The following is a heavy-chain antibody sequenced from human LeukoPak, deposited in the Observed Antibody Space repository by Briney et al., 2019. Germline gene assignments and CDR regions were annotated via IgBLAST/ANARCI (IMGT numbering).Heavy chain of an antibody. CDR2: IIPILGIA. J-gene: IGHJ4*02. D-gene: IGHD3-3*01. CDR3: ARDRTIFGVVTLGY. Sequence: ASVKFSCKASGGTFSSYAISCVRQAPGQGLEWMGRIIPILGIANYAQKFQGRVTITADKSTSTAYMELSSLRSEDTAVYYCARDRTIFGVVTLGYWGQGTLVTVSS. CDR1: GGTFSSYA. V-gene: IGHV1-69*04.